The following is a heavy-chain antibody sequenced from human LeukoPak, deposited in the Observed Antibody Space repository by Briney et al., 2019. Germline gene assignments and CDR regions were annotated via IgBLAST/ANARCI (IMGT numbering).Heavy chain of an antibody. J-gene: IGHJ6*03. Sequence: PSETLSLTCAVYGGSFSGCYWNWIRKPPGKGLEWMGSSYYNGSSYYNPSLKSRVTISVDTSKNQFALKLSSVPAADTAVYYCARHQSLPYPRGRIFGVGPVEDYYYMDVWGKGTTVTVSS. CDR2: SYYNGSS. V-gene: IGHV4-34*01. D-gene: IGHD3-3*02. CDR3: ARHQSLPYPRGRIFGVGPVEDYYYMDV. CDR1: GGSFSGCY.